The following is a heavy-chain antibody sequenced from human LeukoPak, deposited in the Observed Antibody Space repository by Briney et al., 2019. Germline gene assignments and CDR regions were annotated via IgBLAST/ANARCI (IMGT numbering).Heavy chain of an antibody. CDR2: INRDGSIT. Sequence: GGSLRLSCAASGLTFSSYWMHWDRQAPGKGVVWVSRINRDGSITSYGDSVKGRFTISRDNAKNTLYLQMSSLRAEDTAVYYCAKENYYGMDAWGQGTTVTVSS. CDR3: AKENYYGMDA. J-gene: IGHJ6*02. V-gene: IGHV3-74*01. CDR1: GLTFSSYW.